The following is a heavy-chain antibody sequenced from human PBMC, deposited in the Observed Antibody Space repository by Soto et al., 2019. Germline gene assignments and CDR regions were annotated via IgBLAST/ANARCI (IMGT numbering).Heavy chain of an antibody. Sequence: QVQLVESGGGVVQPGRSLRLSCAASGFTFSSYAMHWVRQAPGKGLEWVALMAYDGNNKYYADSVTGRFTISRDNSKNTLYLQMNSLRAEDTAVYYCAKDKSATFGYFDYWGQGTLVTVSS. CDR1: GFTFSSYA. D-gene: IGHD3-10*02. CDR3: AKDKSATFGYFDY. J-gene: IGHJ4*02. CDR2: MAYDGNNK. V-gene: IGHV3-30*04.